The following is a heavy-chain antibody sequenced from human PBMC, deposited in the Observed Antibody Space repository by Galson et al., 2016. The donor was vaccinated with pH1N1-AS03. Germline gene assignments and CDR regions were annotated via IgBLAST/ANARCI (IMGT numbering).Heavy chain of an antibody. CDR1: GYIFTGFY. D-gene: IGHD2-2*01. Sequence: SCKASGYIFTGFYVHWVRQAPGQGLEWMGWINTDSGVTNYAQKFEAWVTMTSHASVSTAYMELYGLKSDDTAVYYCARDPRGPCTSATCPPTNYFGMDVLGEVTTVVVSS. J-gene: IGHJ6*02. CDR2: INTDSGVT. V-gene: IGHV1-2*04. CDR3: ARDPRGPCTSATCPPTNYFGMDV.